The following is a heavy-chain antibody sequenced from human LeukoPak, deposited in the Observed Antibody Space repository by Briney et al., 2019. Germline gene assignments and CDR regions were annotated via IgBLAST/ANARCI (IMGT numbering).Heavy chain of an antibody. CDR3: ARPKKYYYDSSGYYGYFDY. CDR2: IDHSGST. V-gene: IGHV4-34*01. D-gene: IGHD3-22*01. J-gene: IGHJ4*02. CDR1: GGSFSGYY. Sequence: SETLSLTCAVYGGSFSGYYWSWIRQPPGKGLEWIGEIDHSGSTNYNPSLKSRVTISVDTSKNQFSLKLSSVTAADTAVYYCARPKKYYYDSSGYYGYFDYWGQGTLVTVSS.